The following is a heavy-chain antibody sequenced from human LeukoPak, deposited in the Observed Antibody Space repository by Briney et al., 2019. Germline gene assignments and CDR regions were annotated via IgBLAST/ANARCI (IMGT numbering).Heavy chain of an antibody. J-gene: IGHJ4*02. D-gene: IGHD3-10*01. CDR2: IYYSGNT. CDR3: ARRRPKSMGRYFDY. V-gene: IGHV4-39*01. CDR1: GGSISSTGYY. Sequence: PSETLSLTCTVSGGSISSTGYYWGWIRQPPGKGLEWIGTIYYSGNTYYNPSLKSRVITSVDTSKNQFSLKLRSVTAADTAVYYCARRRPKSMGRYFDYWGQGTLVTVSS.